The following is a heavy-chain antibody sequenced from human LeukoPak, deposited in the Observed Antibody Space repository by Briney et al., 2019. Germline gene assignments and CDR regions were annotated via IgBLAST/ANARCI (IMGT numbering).Heavy chain of an antibody. D-gene: IGHD4-23*01. J-gene: IGHJ4*02. CDR1: GGSISSSSYY. CDR3: ARLSTHLRPVVTRKGFDY. CDR2: IYYSGST. Sequence: SSETLSLTCTVSGGSISSSSYYWGWLRQPPGKGLEWIGSIYYSGSTYYNPSLKSRVTTSVDTSKNQFSLKLSSVTAADTAVYYCARLSTHLRPVVTRKGFDYWGQGTLVTVSS. V-gene: IGHV4-39*07.